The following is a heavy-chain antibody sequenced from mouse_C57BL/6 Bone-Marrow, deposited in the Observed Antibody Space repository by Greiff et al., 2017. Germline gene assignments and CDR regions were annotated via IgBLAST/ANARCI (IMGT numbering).Heavy chain of an antibody. J-gene: IGHJ2*01. CDR2: ISNKANGYTT. D-gene: IGHD2-4*01. CDR1: GFTFTDYY. CDR3: AISHYDDDAIDY. V-gene: IGHV7-3*01. Sequence: EVKLMESGGGLVQPGGSLSLSCAASGFTFTDYYMSWVRQPPGKALEWLGFISNKANGYTTEYSASVKGRFTISRDNSQSILYPQMNALRAEDSATYYCAISHYDDDAIDYWGQGTTLTVSS.